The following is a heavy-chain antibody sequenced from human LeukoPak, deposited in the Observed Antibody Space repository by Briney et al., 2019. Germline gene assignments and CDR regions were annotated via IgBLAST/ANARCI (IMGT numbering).Heavy chain of an antibody. Sequence: GGSLRLSCAASGSTFRTYGMHWVRQAPGKGLGWVAVISDDGNAKKYADSVKGRFTISRDNSNNTLYLQMNTLTDDDTAVYYCAKGMGYRGSWSNWFDPWGQGTLVTVSS. CDR3: AKGMGYRGSWSNWFDP. J-gene: IGHJ5*01. CDR1: GSTFRTYG. V-gene: IGHV3-30*18. D-gene: IGHD6-13*01. CDR2: ISDDGNAK.